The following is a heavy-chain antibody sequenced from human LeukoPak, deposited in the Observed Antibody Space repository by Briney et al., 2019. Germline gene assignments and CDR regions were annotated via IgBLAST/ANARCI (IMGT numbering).Heavy chain of an antibody. CDR2: PNSGAT. V-gene: IGHV1-2*02. CDR3: ARVMVRGVRAPSSYYFDY. J-gene: IGHJ4*02. D-gene: IGHD3-10*01. Sequence: PNSGATKYAHKFQGRVTMTRDTANSTAYMERSRLRGDEKAVYYCARVMVRGVRAPSSYYFDYWGQGTLVTVSS.